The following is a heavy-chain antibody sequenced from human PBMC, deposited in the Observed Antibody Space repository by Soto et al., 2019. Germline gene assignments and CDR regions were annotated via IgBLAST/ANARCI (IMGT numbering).Heavy chain of an antibody. V-gene: IGHV3-30-3*01. D-gene: IGHD2-2*01. Sequence: GGALRLSCAASGFTFSSYAMHWGRQARGRGLEWVAVISYDGSNKYYADSVKGRFTISRDNSKNTLYLQMNSLRAEETAVYYCARDIVVVPAAVRPDYYYYYGMDVWGQGTTVTVSS. CDR1: GFTFSSYA. J-gene: IGHJ6*02. CDR3: ARDIVVVPAAVRPDYYYYYGMDV. CDR2: ISYDGSNK.